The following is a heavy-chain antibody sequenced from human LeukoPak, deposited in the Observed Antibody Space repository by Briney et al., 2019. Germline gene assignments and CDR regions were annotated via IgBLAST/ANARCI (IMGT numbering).Heavy chain of an antibody. CDR2: ISAYNGNT. J-gene: IGHJ4*02. V-gene: IGHV1-18*04. CDR3: ARDSSGSGADY. Sequence: GASVKVSCKASGYTFIGYYMHWVRQAPGQGLEWMGWISAYNGNTNYAQKLQGRVTMTTDTSTSTAYMELRSLRSDDTAVYYCARDSSGSGADYWGQGTLVTVSS. D-gene: IGHD3-22*01. CDR1: GYTFIGYY.